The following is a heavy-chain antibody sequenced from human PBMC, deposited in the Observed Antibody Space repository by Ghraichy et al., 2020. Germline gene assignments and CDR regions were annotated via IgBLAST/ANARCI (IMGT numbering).Heavy chain of an antibody. CDR2: IYYSGST. CDR1: GGSISSGGYY. J-gene: IGHJ4*02. V-gene: IGHV4-31*03. Sequence: SETLSLTCTVSGGSISSGGYYWSWIRQHPGKGLEWIGYIYYSGSTYYNPSLKSRVTISVDTSKNQFSLKLSSVTAADTAVYYCARLIMITFGVDYWGQGTLVTVSS. D-gene: IGHD3-16*01. CDR3: ARLIMITFGVDY.